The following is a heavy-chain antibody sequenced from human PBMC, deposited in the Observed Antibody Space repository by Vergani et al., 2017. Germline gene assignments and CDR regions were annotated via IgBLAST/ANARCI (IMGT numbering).Heavy chain of an antibody. CDR1: VYTFSNYY. CDR2: INPSGGHT. CDR3: ARGDYGILTGYRY. Sequence: QVHVVQSGAEVKKSGASVKVSCKTSVYTFSNYYMHWVRQAPGQGLEWMGIINPSGGHTNYAQKFQGRVTMTRDTSTSTVYMELSSLRSEDTAIYYCARGDYGILTGYRYWGQGTLVTVAA. D-gene: IGHD3-9*01. J-gene: IGHJ4*02. V-gene: IGHV1-46*03.